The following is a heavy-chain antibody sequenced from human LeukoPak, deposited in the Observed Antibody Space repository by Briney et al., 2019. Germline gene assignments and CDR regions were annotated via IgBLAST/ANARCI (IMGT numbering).Heavy chain of an antibody. CDR2: ISGSGGST. CDR3: AKVEAGSTYYYDSSGYYLD. J-gene: IGHJ4*02. D-gene: IGHD3-22*01. V-gene: IGHV3-23*01. Sequence: GGSLRLSCAASGFTFSSYAMSWVRQALGKGLEWVSAISGSGGSTYYADSVKGRFTISRDNSKNTLYLQMNSLRAEDTAVYYCAKVEAGSTYYYDSSGYYLDWGQGTLVTVSS. CDR1: GFTFSSYA.